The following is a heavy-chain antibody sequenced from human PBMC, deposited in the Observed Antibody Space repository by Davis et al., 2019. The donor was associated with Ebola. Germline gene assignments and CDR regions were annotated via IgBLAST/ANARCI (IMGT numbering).Heavy chain of an antibody. Sequence: GESLKISCAAPGFTFSSYWMSWVRQAPGKGLEWVANIKQDGSEKYYVDSVKGRFTISRDNAKNSLYLQMNSLRAEDTAVYYCARELYGSGSMYYFDYWGQGTLVTVSS. D-gene: IGHD3-10*01. J-gene: IGHJ4*02. CDR1: GFTFSSYW. CDR3: ARELYGSGSMYYFDY. V-gene: IGHV3-7*03. CDR2: IKQDGSEK.